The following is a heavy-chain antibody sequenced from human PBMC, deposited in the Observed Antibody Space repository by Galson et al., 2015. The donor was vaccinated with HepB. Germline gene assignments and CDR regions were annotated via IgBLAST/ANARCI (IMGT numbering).Heavy chain of an antibody. CDR2: TSDDGNIR. V-gene: IGHV3-30*18. D-gene: IGHD6-25*01. J-gene: IGHJ3*02. Sequence: SLRLSCAASGFSFSSDVMSWVRQAPGRGPEWVAVTSDDGNIRHYAESVKGRFTISRDNSKNTLYLQMHSLRVEDTAVYYCAKDRKFSSGWKNVFDIWGQGTMVTVSS. CDR3: AKDRKFSSGWKNVFDI. CDR1: GFSFSSDV.